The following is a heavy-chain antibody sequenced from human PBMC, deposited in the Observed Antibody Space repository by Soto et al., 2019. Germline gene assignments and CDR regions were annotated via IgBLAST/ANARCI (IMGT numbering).Heavy chain of an antibody. CDR2: LTWNGEVL. CDR3: VKDSESSGYLTHLDY. D-gene: IGHD3-22*01. J-gene: IGHJ4*02. V-gene: IGHV3-9*01. Sequence: PWGSLRLSCVASGLTFDDYAIHWVRQTPGKGLEWVSGLTWNGEVLGYADSVKGRFTISRDNAKNSLYLEMNSLRPEDTALYYCVKDSESSGYLTHLDYWGKGTLVTVSS. CDR1: GLTFDDYA.